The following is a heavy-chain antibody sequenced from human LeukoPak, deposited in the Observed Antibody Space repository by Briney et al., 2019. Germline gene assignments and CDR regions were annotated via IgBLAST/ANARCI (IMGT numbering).Heavy chain of an antibody. CDR3: ARGDNWFDP. Sequence: SETLSVTCTVSGGSISRYYWSWIRQPPGKGLEWIGYIFYSGSTNYNPSLKSRVTISVDTSKSQFSLKLSSVTAADTAVYYCARGDNWFDPWGQGTLVTVSS. CDR2: IFYSGST. J-gene: IGHJ5*02. CDR1: GGSISRYY. V-gene: IGHV4-59*01.